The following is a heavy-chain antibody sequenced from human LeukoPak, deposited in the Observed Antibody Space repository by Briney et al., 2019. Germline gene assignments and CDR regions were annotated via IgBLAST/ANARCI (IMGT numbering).Heavy chain of an antibody. V-gene: IGHV1-2*02. CDR3: ARGATMSFTNFDY. Sequence: ASVKVSCKASGYTFTGYYMHWVRQAPGQGLEWMGWINPNSGGTNYAQKFQGRVTMTRDTSISTAYKELSRLRSDDTAVYYCARGATMSFTNFDYWGQGTLVTVSS. CDR1: GYTFTGYY. D-gene: IGHD1-26*01. CDR2: INPNSGGT. J-gene: IGHJ4*02.